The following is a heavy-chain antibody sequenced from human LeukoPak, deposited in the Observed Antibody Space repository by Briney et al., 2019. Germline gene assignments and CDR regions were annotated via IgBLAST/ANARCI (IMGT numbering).Heavy chain of an antibody. J-gene: IGHJ6*02. Sequence: GGSLRLSRAASGFTFSSYAMHWVRQAPGKGLEWVAVISYDGSNKYYADSVKGRFTISRDNSKNTLYLQMNSLRVEDTAVYYCAKGTTGYSGYAVLHYGMDVWGQGTTVTVSS. CDR2: ISYDGSNK. CDR3: AKGTTGYSGYAVLHYGMDV. V-gene: IGHV3-30-3*01. D-gene: IGHD5-12*01. CDR1: GFTFSSYA.